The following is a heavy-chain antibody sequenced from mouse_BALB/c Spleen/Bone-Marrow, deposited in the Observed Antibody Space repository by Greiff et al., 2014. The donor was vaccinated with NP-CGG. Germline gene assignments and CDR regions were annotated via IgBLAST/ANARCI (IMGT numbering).Heavy chain of an antibody. CDR2: ISSGGSYT. V-gene: IGHV5-9-3*01. J-gene: IGHJ3*01. D-gene: IGHD2-4*01. Sequence: VQLKQSGGGLVKPGGSLKLSCAASGFTFSSYAMSWVRQTPEKRLEWAATISSGGSYTYYPDSVKGRFTISRDNAKNTLYLQMSSLRSEDTAMYYCARKSYYDYDGRPWFAYWGQGTLVTVSA. CDR3: ARKSYYDYDGRPWFAY. CDR1: GFTFSSYA.